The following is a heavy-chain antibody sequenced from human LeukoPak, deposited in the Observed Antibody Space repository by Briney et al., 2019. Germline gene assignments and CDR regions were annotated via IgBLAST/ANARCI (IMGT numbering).Heavy chain of an antibody. CDR3: AKVYRYYDSSCQH. J-gene: IGHJ1*01. CDR2: ISGDGRST. CDR1: GVTFFVYA. Sequence: GGSLRLSCAASGVTFFVYAMQWVRQAPGRGLGWVSVISGDGRSTYFADSVKGRFTISRDNSKNSLYLQMNSLRTEDTALYYCAKVYRYYDSSCQHWGQGTLVTVSS. V-gene: IGHV3-43*02. D-gene: IGHD3-22*01.